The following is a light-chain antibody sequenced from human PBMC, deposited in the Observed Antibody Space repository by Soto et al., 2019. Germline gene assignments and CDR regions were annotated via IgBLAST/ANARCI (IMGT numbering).Light chain of an antibody. CDR3: QQYNNWPPPT. Sequence: EIVMTQSPATQSVSPGERATLSSRASQSVSSNLAWYQQKPGQAPRLLIYGASTRATGIPARFSGSGSGTEFTLTISSLQSEDFAVYYCQQYNNWPPPTFGQGTKLEIK. CDR1: QSVSSN. J-gene: IGKJ2*01. V-gene: IGKV3-15*01. CDR2: GAS.